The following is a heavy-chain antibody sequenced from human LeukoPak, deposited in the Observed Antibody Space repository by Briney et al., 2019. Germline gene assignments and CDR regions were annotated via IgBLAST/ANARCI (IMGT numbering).Heavy chain of an antibody. CDR3: ARARYYDSSGYSY. J-gene: IGHJ4*02. CDR2: INHSGST. D-gene: IGHD3-22*01. CDR1: GGPFSGYY. Sequence: SETLSLTCAVYGGPFSGYYWSWIRQPPGKGLEWIGEINHSGSTNYNPSLKSRVTISVDTSKNQFSLKLSSVTAADTAVYYCARARYYDSSGYSYWGQGTLVTVSS. V-gene: IGHV4-34*01.